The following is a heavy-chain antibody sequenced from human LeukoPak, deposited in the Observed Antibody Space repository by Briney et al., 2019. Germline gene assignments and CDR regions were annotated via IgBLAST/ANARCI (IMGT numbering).Heavy chain of an antibody. V-gene: IGHV4-59*01. CDR2: ISYSGNT. D-gene: IGHD3-22*01. CDR3: ARALQTSYYDGTSYYLTFPYFDL. Sequence: SETLSLTCSVSGGSITSDFWSWIRQPPGKGLEWIGYISYSGNTNYNPSLKSRVTLSLDTSKNQFSLRLSSVTAADTAVYYCARALQTSYYDGTSYYLTFPYFDLWGRGTLVTVSS. CDR1: GGSITSDF. J-gene: IGHJ2*01.